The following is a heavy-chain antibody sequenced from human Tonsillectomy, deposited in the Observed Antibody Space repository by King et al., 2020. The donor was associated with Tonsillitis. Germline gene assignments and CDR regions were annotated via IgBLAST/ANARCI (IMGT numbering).Heavy chain of an antibody. Sequence: QLVQSGGGVVQPGRSLRLSCAASGFTFRNYGMHWVRQAPGKGLDWVAVISYDGSRKNYADSVKGRFAISRDNSNSTVYLQVNSLRAEDTALYYCARERVYSSGWGIDYWGQGTPVTVSS. CDR1: GFTFRNYG. V-gene: IGHV3-33*05. CDR3: ARERVYSSGWGIDY. D-gene: IGHD6-25*01. CDR2: ISYDGSRK. J-gene: IGHJ4*02.